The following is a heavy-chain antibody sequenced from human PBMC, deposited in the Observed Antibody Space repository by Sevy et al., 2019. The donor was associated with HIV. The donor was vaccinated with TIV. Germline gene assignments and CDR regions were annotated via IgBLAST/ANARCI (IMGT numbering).Heavy chain of an antibody. V-gene: IGHV3-30*18. CDR1: GFTFNNYG. CDR2: ISYDRINK. CDR3: AKDAGANMGPGIIPGDGMDV. Sequence: GGSLRLSCAASGFTFNNYGMHWVRQAPGKGLEWVAVISYDRINKYYSDSVKGRFTISRDNSKNTLDLQMNSLRPEDRAVYYCAKDAGANMGPGIIPGDGMDVWGQGTTVTVSS. D-gene: IGHD3-10*01. J-gene: IGHJ6*02.